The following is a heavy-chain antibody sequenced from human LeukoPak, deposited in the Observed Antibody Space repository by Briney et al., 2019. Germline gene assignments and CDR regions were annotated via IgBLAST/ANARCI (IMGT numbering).Heavy chain of an antibody. CDR1: GFTFSNYW. Sequence: GGSLRLSCAASGFTFSNYWMHWVRQAPGKGLVWVSRIHSDGSSTTSADSVKGRFTISRDNAENTLYLQMNSLRAEDTAVYYCARDEGFGSGYYFFDYWGQGTLVTVSS. CDR3: ARDEGFGSGYYFFDY. J-gene: IGHJ4*02. CDR2: IHSDGSST. V-gene: IGHV3-74*01. D-gene: IGHD3-22*01.